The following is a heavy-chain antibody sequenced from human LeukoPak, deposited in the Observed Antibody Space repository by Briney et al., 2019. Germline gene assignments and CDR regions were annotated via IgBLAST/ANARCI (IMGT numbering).Heavy chain of an antibody. J-gene: IGHJ4*02. V-gene: IGHV3-66*01. D-gene: IGHD6-19*01. CDR3: ASGAVAGYVFDY. Sequence: GGSLRLSCAASGSTVSSNYMSWVRQAPGKGLEWVSVIYSGGSTYYADSVKGRFTISRDNSKNTLYLQMNSLRAEDTAVYYCASGAVAGYVFDYWGQGTLVAVSS. CDR2: IYSGGST. CDR1: GSTVSSNY.